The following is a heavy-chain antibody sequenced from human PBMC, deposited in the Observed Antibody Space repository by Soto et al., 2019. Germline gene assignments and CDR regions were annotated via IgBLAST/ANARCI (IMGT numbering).Heavy chain of an antibody. CDR1: GGSFSGYY. Sequence: PSETLSLTCAVYGGSFSGYYWSWIRQPPGKGLEWIGEINHSGSTNYNPSLKSRVTISVDTSKNHFSLKLSSVTAADTAVYYCARRVVRGNYDFWSGYTYNWFDPWGQGTLVTVSS. D-gene: IGHD3-3*01. CDR3: ARRVVRGNYDFWSGYTYNWFDP. V-gene: IGHV4-34*01. CDR2: INHSGST. J-gene: IGHJ5*02.